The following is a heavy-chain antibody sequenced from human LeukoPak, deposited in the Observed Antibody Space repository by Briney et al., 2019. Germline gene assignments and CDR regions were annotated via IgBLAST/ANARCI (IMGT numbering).Heavy chain of an antibody. Sequence: GGSLRLSCAASGFTLRTYTMNWVRQAPGKGLEWVASIGGSSGFVFYADSMKGRFTISRDNAKNSLYLQMNSLRVEDTAMYYCARVQGERRDYWGPGTLVTVSS. J-gene: IGHJ4*02. CDR3: ARVQGERRDY. V-gene: IGHV3-21*01. D-gene: IGHD3-16*01. CDR1: GFTLRTYT. CDR2: IGGSSGFV.